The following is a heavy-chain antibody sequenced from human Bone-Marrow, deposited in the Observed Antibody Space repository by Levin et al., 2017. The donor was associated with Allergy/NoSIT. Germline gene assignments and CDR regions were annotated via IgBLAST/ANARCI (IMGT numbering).Heavy chain of an antibody. V-gene: IGHV4-31*03. D-gene: IGHD1-14*01. CDR2: IYSTGVA. J-gene: IGHJ3*01. Sequence: SETLSLTCTVSGDSINSGLYFWSWVRQLPGKGLEWIGYIYSTGVAFYNPSLESRATLSVDRSKNQFFLTLTSLTAADTAVYFCAREVDMPQPTSDAFDVWGQGLVVTVSS. CDR1: GDSINSGLYF. CDR3: AREVDMPQPTSDAFDV.